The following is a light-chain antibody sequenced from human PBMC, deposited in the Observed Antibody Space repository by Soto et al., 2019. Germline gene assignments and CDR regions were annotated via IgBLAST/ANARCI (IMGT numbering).Light chain of an antibody. CDR2: DVS. CDR3: SSYTGTASYV. V-gene: IGLV2-14*01. J-gene: IGLJ1*01. Sequence: QSALTQPASVSGSPGQSIIISCTGTSSDIGSYNFVSWYQQHPGKAPKLMLYDVSNRPSGVSTRFSGSKSDNTASLTISGLQAEDEADYYCSSYTGTASYVFGTGTKLTVL. CDR1: SSDIGSYNF.